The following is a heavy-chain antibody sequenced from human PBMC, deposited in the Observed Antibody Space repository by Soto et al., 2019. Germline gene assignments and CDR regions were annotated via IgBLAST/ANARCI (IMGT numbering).Heavy chain of an antibody. CDR3: AVAVAGPTAIGY. CDR1: GFTFSSHW. J-gene: IGHJ4*02. CDR2: IKPDGSEK. Sequence: PGGSLRLSCAASGFTFSSHWMSWVRQAPGKGLEWVANIKPDGSEKWYVDSVKGRFTISRDNAKNSLYLQMNSLVTEDTAAFYCAVAVAGPTAIGYWGQGTLVTVSS. D-gene: IGHD6-19*01. V-gene: IGHV3-7*02.